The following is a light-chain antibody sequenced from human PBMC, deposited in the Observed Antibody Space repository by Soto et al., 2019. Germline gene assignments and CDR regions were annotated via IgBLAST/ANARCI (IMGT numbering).Light chain of an antibody. CDR1: SGDIGGYNR. CDR2: EVT. V-gene: IGLV2-14*01. CDR3: SSYTNINTRACV. J-gene: IGLJ1*01. Sequence: QSVLTQPASVSGSPGQSTTISCTGTSGDIGGYNRVSWYQQHPGKAPKLIIYEVTDRPSGVSNRSSGSKSGNTASLTISGLQAEDEAEYYCSSYTNINTRACVFGSGTKVTVL.